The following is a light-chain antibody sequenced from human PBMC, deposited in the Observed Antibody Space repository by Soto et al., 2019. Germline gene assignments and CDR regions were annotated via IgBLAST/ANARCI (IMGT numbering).Light chain of an antibody. V-gene: IGKV1-39*01. CDR2: AAS. Sequence: DIQMTQSPSSLSASVGERVTITCRASQTISSNLNWYQQKPGKAPKLLIYAASSLKSGVPSRFSGSASGTDFILPISSLQPEDFATYYCQQSYSTPRTFGQGTKLEIK. J-gene: IGKJ2*01. CDR3: QQSYSTPRT. CDR1: QTISSN.